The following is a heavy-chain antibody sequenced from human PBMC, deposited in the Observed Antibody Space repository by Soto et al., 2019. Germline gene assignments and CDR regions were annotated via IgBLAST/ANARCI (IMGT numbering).Heavy chain of an antibody. CDR2: MFYSGIT. V-gene: IGHV4-59*01. D-gene: IGHD3-22*01. CDR1: GGSISNYY. J-gene: IGHJ5*01. Sequence: SETLSLTCNVSGGSISNYYWTWIRQSPGQGLEWIGYMFYSGITDYNPSLKSRVTISIDKSKNLFSLKLTSVTAADTAVYYCARDRYFYDSAGYYRTLDSWGQGILVTVSS. CDR3: ARDRYFYDSAGYYRTLDS.